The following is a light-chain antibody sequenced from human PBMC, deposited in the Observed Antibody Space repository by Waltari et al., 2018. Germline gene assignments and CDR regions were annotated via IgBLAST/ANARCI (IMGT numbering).Light chain of an antibody. CDR2: GSS. J-gene: IGLJ3*02. V-gene: IGLV1-40*01. CDR3: QSYDTTLSVV. CDR1: TSNIGAGHD. Sequence: QSVLTQPPSVSGTPGQRVTISCSGSTSNIGAGHDVHWYQQVPRAAPKLLLYGSSSRPLGVPDRFFGSTSGTSASLAITGLQAEDEAVDYCQSYDTTLSVVFGGGTKLTVL.